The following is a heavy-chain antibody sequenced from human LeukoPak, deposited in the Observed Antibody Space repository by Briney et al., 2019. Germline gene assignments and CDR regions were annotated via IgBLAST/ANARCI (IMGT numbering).Heavy chain of an antibody. CDR2: ISGSGGST. CDR1: GFTFSSYA. CDR3: AKDDWSSGPLDY. J-gene: IGHJ4*02. D-gene: IGHD6-19*01. Sequence: GGSLRLSCAASGFTFSSYALSGVRQAPGKGLEWVSAISGSGGSTYHAASVQRRFTISRDNFKNTLYLQMNSLRAEDTAVYCCAKDDWSSGPLDYWGQGSLVTVSS. V-gene: IGHV3-23*01.